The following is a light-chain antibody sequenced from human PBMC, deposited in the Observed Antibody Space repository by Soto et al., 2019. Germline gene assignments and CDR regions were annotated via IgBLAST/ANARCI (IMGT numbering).Light chain of an antibody. CDR2: GAS. V-gene: IGKV1-6*01. CDR3: LQDHNYPRT. Sequence: AIQMTQSPSSLSASVGDRVTIACRASQDIQNELGWYQQKPGRAPKVLFYGASTLQSGVPSRFSGGGSGTDFTLTISSLQPEDFATYYCLQDHNYPRTFGQGTKVEIK. J-gene: IGKJ1*01. CDR1: QDIQNE.